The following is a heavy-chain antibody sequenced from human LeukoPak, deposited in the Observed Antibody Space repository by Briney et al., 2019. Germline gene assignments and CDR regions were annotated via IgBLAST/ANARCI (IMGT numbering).Heavy chain of an antibody. CDR1: GFTFSSYG. CDR3: ARDRGYSSSTYYFDY. J-gene: IGHJ4*02. Sequence: GGSKRLSCAASGFTFSSYGMSWIRQAPGKGLEWVSAISGSGGSTYYADSVKGRFTISRGNAKNTLYLQMNSLRAEDTAVYYCARDRGYSSSTYYFDYWGQGTLVTVSS. D-gene: IGHD6-13*01. CDR2: ISGSGGST. V-gene: IGHV3-23*01.